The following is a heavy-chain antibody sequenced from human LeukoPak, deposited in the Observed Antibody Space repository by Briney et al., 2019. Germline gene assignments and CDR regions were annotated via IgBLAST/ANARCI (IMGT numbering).Heavy chain of an antibody. V-gene: IGHV3-15*01. D-gene: IGHD3/OR15-3a*01. CDR3: TAGTGRSDFDY. Sequence: PGGSLRLSCAASGSTFSNAWMSWVRQAPGRGLEWVGRIKRKGDDGTIDYAAPVKGRLSISRDDSKNTLYLQMKSLKSEDTAVYYCTAGTGRSDFDYWGQGTLVTVSS. CDR1: GSTFSNAW. J-gene: IGHJ4*02. CDR2: IKRKGDDGTI.